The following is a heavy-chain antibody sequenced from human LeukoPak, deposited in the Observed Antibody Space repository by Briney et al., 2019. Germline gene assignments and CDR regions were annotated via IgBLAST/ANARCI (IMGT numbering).Heavy chain of an antibody. CDR3: ARGYYGPDY. CDR1: GFTFSSYE. CDR2: ISSSGSTI. D-gene: IGHD1-26*01. J-gene: IGHJ4*02. Sequence: GGSLRLSCAAPGFTFSSYEMNWVRQAPGKGLEWVSYISSSGSTIYYADSVKGRFTISRDNAKNTLYLQMNSLRAEDTAVYYCARGYYGPDYWGQGTLVIVSS. V-gene: IGHV3-48*03.